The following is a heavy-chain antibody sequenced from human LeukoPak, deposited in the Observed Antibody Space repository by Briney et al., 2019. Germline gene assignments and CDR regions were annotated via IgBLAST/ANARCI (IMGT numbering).Heavy chain of an antibody. V-gene: IGHV4-59*08. CDR2: IYYNGRT. D-gene: IGHD2-21*02. J-gene: IGHJ5*02. Sequence: SETLSLTCTVSGGSISSHYWSWTRQPPGKGLEWIGYIYYNGRTNFNPSLMSRVTISVDTSKNQFSLQLSSVTAADTAVYYCARRMVTGTLSNWFDPWGQGTLVTVSS. CDR1: GGSISSHY. CDR3: ARRMVTGTLSNWFDP.